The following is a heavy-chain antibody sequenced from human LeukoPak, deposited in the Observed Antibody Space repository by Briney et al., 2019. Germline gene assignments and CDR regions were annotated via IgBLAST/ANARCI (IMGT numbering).Heavy chain of an antibody. CDR1: GYSISSGFY. D-gene: IGHD5-18*01. CDR3: ARHLSGVTGYTYGRGIDY. J-gene: IGHJ4*02. Sequence: SETLSLTCTVSGYSISSGFYWGWIRPPPGKGLECIGSIYHSGSTYYNPSLKSRVTISVDTSKNQFSLNLSSVTAADTAMYYCARHLSGVTGYTYGRGIDYWGQGTLVTVSS. CDR2: IYHSGST. V-gene: IGHV4-38-2*02.